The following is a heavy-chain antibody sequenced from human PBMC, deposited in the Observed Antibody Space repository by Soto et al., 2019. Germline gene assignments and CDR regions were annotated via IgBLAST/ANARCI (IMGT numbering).Heavy chain of an antibody. J-gene: IGHJ4*02. V-gene: IGHV1-18*01. CDR3: ARGRYGDY. Sequence: QVHLVQSGAEVKKPGASVKVSCKGSGYAFTTYGITWVRQAPGQGLEGMGWISAHNGNTNYAQKLQGRVTVTRDTSTSTAYMELGSLRSDDTAVYYCARGRYGDYWGQGALVTVSS. CDR2: ISAHNGNT. CDR1: GYAFTTYG. D-gene: IGHD1-1*01.